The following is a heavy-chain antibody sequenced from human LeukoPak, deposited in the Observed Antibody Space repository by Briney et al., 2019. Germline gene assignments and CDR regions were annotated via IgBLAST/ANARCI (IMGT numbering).Heavy chain of an antibody. CDR3: ARLRDSSSKYFFDY. D-gene: IGHD6-6*01. V-gene: IGHV5-51*01. Sequence: GESLKISCKGSGYTFSSYWIGWVRQMPGKGLEWMGIIYPGDSDTRYSPSFRGQVIISADKSISTAFLQWSSLKASDTAMFYCARLRDSSSKYFFDYWGQGTLVTVSA. CDR2: IYPGDSDT. J-gene: IGHJ4*02. CDR1: GYTFSSYW.